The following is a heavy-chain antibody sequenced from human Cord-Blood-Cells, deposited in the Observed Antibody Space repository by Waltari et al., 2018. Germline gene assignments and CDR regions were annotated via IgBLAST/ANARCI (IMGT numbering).Heavy chain of an antibody. Sequence: QITLKESGPTLVKPTQTLTLTCTFPGFFLSTSGVGVAWIRQPPGKALEWRARIYWDDDKRYSPALTGRLTLTKHASKDQMVLTMTSMDAVDTATYYSAHRRRYTAKVKDWGQGTLVTVSS. V-gene: IGHV2-5*02. CDR3: AHRRRYTAKVKD. CDR2: IYWDDDK. J-gene: IGHJ4*02. CDR1: GFFLSTSGVG. D-gene: IGHD5-18*01.